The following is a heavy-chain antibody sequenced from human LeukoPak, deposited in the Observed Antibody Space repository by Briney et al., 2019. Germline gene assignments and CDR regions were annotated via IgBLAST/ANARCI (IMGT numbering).Heavy chain of an antibody. CDR2: ISGSGGST. D-gene: IGHD3-10*01. CDR1: GFTFSSYG. V-gene: IGHV3-23*01. Sequence: PGGSLRLSCAASGFTFSSYGMSWVRQAPGKGLEWVSAISGSGGSTYYADSVKGRFTISRDNAKNSLYLQMNSLRAEDTAVYYCARDNYGSGRKFDYWGQGTLVTVSS. CDR3: ARDNYGSGRKFDY. J-gene: IGHJ4*02.